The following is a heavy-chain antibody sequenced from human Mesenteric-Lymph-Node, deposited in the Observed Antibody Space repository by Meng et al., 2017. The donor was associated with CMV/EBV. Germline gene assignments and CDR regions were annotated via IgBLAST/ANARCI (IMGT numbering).Heavy chain of an antibody. CDR2: ISSTGST. CDR3: ARVDSHTYYYAMDV. V-gene: IGHV4-39*07. Sequence: SETLSLTCTVSGGSITNIVYYWAWIRQSPGKGLEWIASISSTGSTYYNPSLQSRITVSVDTSKNQFSLKLHTVTAADTAVYYCARVDSHTYYYAMDVWGQETTVTVSS. D-gene: IGHD5-18*01. CDR1: GGSITNIVYY. J-gene: IGHJ6*02.